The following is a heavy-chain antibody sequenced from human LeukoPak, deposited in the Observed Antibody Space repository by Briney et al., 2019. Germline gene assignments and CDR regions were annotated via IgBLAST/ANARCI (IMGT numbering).Heavy chain of an antibody. J-gene: IGHJ4*02. CDR1: GYTFTGYY. D-gene: IGHD4-17*01. CDR3: ARGDYGDYVPGY. CDR2: INPNSGGT. Sequence: ASVKVSCKASGYTFTGYYMHWVRQAPGQGREWMGWINPNSGGTNYAQKFQGRVTITRDTSISTAYMELSRLRSADTAVYYCARGDYGDYVPGYWGQGTLVTVSS. V-gene: IGHV1-2*02.